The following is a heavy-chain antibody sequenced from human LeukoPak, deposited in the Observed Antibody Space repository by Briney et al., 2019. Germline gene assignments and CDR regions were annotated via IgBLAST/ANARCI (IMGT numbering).Heavy chain of an antibody. D-gene: IGHD2-8*01. Sequence: GGSLRLSCAASGFTFSSYWMHWVRQAPGKGLVWVSRINSDGSSTNYADSVKGRFTISRDNAKNTLYLQMNSLRAEDTAVYYCARDGVRVVFYYPGGTSGRSNGVPFDYGGEGTLVSVSS. CDR1: GFTFSSYW. CDR2: INSDGSST. V-gene: IGHV3-74*01. CDR3: ARDGVRVVFYYPGGTSGRSNGVPFDY. J-gene: IGHJ4*02.